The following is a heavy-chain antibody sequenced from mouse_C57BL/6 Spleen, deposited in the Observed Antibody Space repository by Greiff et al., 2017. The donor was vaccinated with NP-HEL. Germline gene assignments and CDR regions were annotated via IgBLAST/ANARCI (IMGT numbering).Heavy chain of an antibody. CDR3: AIKLTGAYFDY. V-gene: IGHV1-74*01. CDR1: GYTFTSYW. CDR2: IHPSDSDT. Sequence: QVQLKQPGAELVKPGASVKVSCKASGYTFTSYWMHWVKQRPGQGLEWIGRIHPSDSDTNYNQKFKGKATLTVDKSSSTAYMQLSSLTSEDSAVYYCAIKLTGAYFDYWGQGTTLTVSS. J-gene: IGHJ2*01. D-gene: IGHD4-1*01.